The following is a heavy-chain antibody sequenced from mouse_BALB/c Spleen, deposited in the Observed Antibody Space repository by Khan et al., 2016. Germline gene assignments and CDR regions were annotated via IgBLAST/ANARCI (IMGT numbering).Heavy chain of an antibody. Sequence: EVQLQESGPGLVKPSQSLSLTCTVTGYSITSDYAWYWIRQFSGNKLEWMAYITYSGTTNYNPSLKSRISITRDTSKNQFFLQLNFMTTEDTATYDCARIYYDYDDYALDYWGQGTSVTVSS. D-gene: IGHD2-4*01. CDR1: GYSITSDYA. CDR3: ARIYYDYDDYALDY. V-gene: IGHV3-2*02. CDR2: ITYSGTT. J-gene: IGHJ4*01.